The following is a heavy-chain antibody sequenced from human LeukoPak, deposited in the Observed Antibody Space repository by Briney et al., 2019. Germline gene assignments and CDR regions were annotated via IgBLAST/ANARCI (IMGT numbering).Heavy chain of an antibody. J-gene: IGHJ4*02. Sequence: GRSLRLSCAASGFTFDDYAMHWVRQAPGKGLEWVSGISWNSVSIAYADSVKGRFTISRDNAKNSLYLQMNSLRDEDMALYYCAKGRSGYYYGSGPLDYWGQGTLATVSS. D-gene: IGHD3-10*01. V-gene: IGHV3-9*03. CDR1: GFTFDDYA. CDR3: AKGRSGYYYGSGPLDY. CDR2: ISWNSVSI.